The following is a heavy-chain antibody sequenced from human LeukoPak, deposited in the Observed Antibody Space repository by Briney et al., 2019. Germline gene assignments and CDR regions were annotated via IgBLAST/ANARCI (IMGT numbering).Heavy chain of an antibody. J-gene: IGHJ5*02. V-gene: IGHV3-15*01. Sequence: PGGSLRLSCAASGFTFSNAWMSWVRQAPGKGLEWVGRIQSKTDGGTTDYAAPVKGRFTISRDDSKNTLYLQMNSLKTEDTAVYYCTTDPDCSSTSCYNWFDPWGQGTLVTVSS. CDR2: IQSKTDGGTT. CDR3: TTDPDCSSTSCYNWFDP. D-gene: IGHD2-2*01. CDR1: GFTFSNAW.